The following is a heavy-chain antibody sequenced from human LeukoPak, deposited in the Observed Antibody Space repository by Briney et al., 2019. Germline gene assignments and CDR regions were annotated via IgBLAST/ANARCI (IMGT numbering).Heavy chain of an antibody. Sequence: SEALSLTCTVSGGSISSGDYYWSWIRQPPGKGLEWIGYIYYSGSTYYNPSLKSRVTISVDTSRNQFSLKLSSVTAADTAVYYCARGLDIVATDGMDVWGQGTTVTVSS. D-gene: IGHD5-12*01. CDR3: ARGLDIVATDGMDV. CDR2: IYYSGST. V-gene: IGHV4-30-4*01. J-gene: IGHJ6*02. CDR1: GGSISSGDYY.